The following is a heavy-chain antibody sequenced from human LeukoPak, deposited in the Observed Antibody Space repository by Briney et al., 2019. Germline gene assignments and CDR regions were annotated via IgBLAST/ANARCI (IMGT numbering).Heavy chain of an antibody. V-gene: IGHV3-7*01. CDR3: ARDRSDVLTGYNDAFDI. Sequence: GGSLRLPCADSGFTFSSFWMSWVRQAPGRGLEWVANIKYDGSEKYYVDSVKGRFTISRDNAKNSLYLQMSSLRADDTAVYYCARDRSDVLTGYNDAFDIWGQGTMVTVSS. CDR2: IKYDGSEK. D-gene: IGHD3-9*01. CDR1: GFTFSSFW. J-gene: IGHJ3*02.